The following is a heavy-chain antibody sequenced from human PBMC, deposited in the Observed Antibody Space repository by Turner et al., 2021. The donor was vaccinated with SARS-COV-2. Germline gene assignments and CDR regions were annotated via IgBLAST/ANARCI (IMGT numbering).Heavy chain of an antibody. CDR3: ARARGVDYYDSSGQRFDP. CDR1: GGTFNTYA. D-gene: IGHD3-22*01. Sequence: QVQLVQSGAEVKKPGSSVKVSCKASGGTFNTYAISWVRRAPGQGHEWMGGIIPIFGTANYEQKFQGRVTITADEATSTAYMELSSLRSEDTAVYYCARARGVDYYDSSGQRFDPWGQGTLVTVSS. V-gene: IGHV1-69*01. J-gene: IGHJ5*02. CDR2: IIPIFGTA.